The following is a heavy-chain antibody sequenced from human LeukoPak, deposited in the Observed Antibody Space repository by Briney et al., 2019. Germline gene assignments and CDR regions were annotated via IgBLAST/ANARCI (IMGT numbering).Heavy chain of an antibody. CDR2: IYYSGST. Sequence: SQTLSLTCTVSGGSISSGDYYWSWIRQPPGKGLEWIGYIYYSGSTNYNPSLKSRVTISVDTSKNQFSLKLSSVTAADTAVYYCARAPYYYDSSGYLDFDYWGQGTLVTVSS. CDR1: GGSISSGDYY. V-gene: IGHV4-30-4*01. CDR3: ARAPYYYDSSGYLDFDY. D-gene: IGHD3-22*01. J-gene: IGHJ4*02.